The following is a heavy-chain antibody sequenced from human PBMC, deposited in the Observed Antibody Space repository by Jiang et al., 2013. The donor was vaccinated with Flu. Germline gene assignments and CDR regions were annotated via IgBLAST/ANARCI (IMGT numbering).Heavy chain of an antibody. Sequence: FTISRDNSKNTLYLQMNSLRAEDTAVYYCAKVVGATTAWFDPWGQGTLVTVSS. D-gene: IGHD1-26*01. V-gene: IGHV3-23*01. J-gene: IGHJ5*02. CDR3: AKVVGATTAWFDP.